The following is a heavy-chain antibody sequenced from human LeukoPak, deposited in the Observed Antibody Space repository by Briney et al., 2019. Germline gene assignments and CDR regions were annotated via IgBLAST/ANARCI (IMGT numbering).Heavy chain of an antibody. V-gene: IGHV1-8*01. Sequence: ASVKVSCKASGYTFTSYDINWVRQATGQGLEWMGWMNPNSGNTGYAQKFQGRVAMTRNTSISTAYMELSSLRSEDTAVYYCARDGIVGAGRPYWGQGTLVTVPS. CDR2: MNPNSGNT. CDR3: ARDGIVGAGRPY. J-gene: IGHJ4*02. D-gene: IGHD1-26*01. CDR1: GYTFTSYD.